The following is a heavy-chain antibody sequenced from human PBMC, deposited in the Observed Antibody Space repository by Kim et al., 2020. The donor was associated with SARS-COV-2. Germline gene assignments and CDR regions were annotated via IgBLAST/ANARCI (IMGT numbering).Heavy chain of an antibody. CDR3: AYDTVTTDY. CDR2: GIT. Sequence: GITYYADSVKGRFTISRDNSKNTLYLQMNSRRAEDTAVYCCAYDTVTTDYWHQGTLGSVSS. J-gene: IGHJ4*02. D-gene: IGHD4-17*01. V-gene: IGHV3-23*01.